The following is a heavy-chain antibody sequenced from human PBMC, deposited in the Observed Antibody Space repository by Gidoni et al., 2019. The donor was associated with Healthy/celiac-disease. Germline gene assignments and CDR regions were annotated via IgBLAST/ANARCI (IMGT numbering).Heavy chain of an antibody. V-gene: IGHV4-59*12. CDR2: IYYSGST. J-gene: IGHJ6*02. CDR3: ARADVDTAMVRYYGMDV. Sequence: QVQLRESGPGLVMPSETLSLTCTVSGGSISSYYWSWIRQPPGKGLEWIGYIYYSGSTNYNPSLKSRVTISVDTSKNQFTLKLSSVTAADTAVYYCARADVDTAMVRYYGMDVWGQGTTVTVSS. D-gene: IGHD5-18*01. CDR1: GGSISSYY.